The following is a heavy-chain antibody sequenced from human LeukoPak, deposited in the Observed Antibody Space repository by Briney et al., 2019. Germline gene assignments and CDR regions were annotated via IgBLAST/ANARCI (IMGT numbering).Heavy chain of an antibody. CDR2: MSYSGST. V-gene: IGHV4-39*01. J-gene: IGHJ4*02. D-gene: IGHD2-2*01. CDR3: ARARSIVVVPAARTSYFDY. Sequence: PSETLSLTCTVSGGSIISSDDYYWGWIRQPPGKGLEYIGTMSYSGSTYNNPSLKSRVTISVDASKNQFSLKLRSVTAADTAVYYCARARSIVVVPAARTSYFDYWGQGTLVTVSS. CDR1: GGSIISSDDYY.